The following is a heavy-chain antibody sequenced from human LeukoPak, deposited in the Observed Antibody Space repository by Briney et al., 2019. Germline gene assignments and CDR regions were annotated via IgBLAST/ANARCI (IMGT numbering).Heavy chain of an antibody. CDR3: SLSFIDY. J-gene: IGHJ4*02. CDR2: IYYSGST. D-gene: IGHD1-26*01. CDR1: GGSISSYY. Sequence: SETLSLTCTVSGGSISSYYWSWIRQPPGKGLEWIGYIYYSGSTSHNPSLNSRVTMSLDTSKNQFSLKLNSVTAADTAIYWESLSFIDYWGQGTLVTVSS. V-gene: IGHV4-59*08.